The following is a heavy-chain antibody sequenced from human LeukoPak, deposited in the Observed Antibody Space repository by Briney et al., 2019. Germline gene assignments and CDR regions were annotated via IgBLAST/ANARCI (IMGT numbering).Heavy chain of an antibody. V-gene: IGHV3-23*01. J-gene: IGHJ4*02. CDR1: GFTFSNYA. D-gene: IGHD2-15*01. Sequence: GGSLRLSCTASGFTFSNYAMSWVRQAPGKGLEWVSTISGSDGSTYYADSVKGRFTISRDNSKNTLYLQMNSLRVEDTAIYYCAKGRGYCTGGSCYSDYWGQGTLVTVSP. CDR3: AKGRGYCTGGSCYSDY. CDR2: ISGSDGST.